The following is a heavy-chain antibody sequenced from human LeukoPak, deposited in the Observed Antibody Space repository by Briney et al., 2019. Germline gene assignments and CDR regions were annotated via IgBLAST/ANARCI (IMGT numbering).Heavy chain of an antibody. D-gene: IGHD3-16*01. CDR3: ARIVPFGYMDV. Sequence: SGPPLVNPTQPLTLTFTFFGFSLRASGMRVSWIRHPPGKDLERLARIDWDDDKFYSTSLKTRLTISKDTSKNQVVLTMTNMDPVDTATYYSARIVPFGYMDVWGKGTTVTVSS. CDR1: GFSLRASGMR. CDR2: IDWDDDK. J-gene: IGHJ6*03. V-gene: IGHV2-70*04.